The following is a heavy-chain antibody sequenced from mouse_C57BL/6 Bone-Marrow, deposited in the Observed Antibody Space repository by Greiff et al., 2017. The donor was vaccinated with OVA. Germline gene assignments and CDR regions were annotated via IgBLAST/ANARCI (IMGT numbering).Heavy chain of an antibody. Sequence: EVQLQQSGTVLARPGASVKMSCKTSGYTFTSYWMHWVKQRPGQGLEWIGAIYPGNSDTSYNQKFKGKAKLTAVTSASTAYMELSSLTNEDSAVYYCTRRAYYGYRFAYWGQGTLVTVSA. D-gene: IGHD2-9*01. CDR2: IYPGNSDT. CDR3: TRRAYYGYRFAY. CDR1: GYTFTSYW. V-gene: IGHV1-5*01. J-gene: IGHJ3*01.